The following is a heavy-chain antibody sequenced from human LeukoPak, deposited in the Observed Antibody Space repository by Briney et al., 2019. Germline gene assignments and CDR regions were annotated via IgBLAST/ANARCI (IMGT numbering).Heavy chain of an antibody. D-gene: IGHD2-21*01. Sequence: QPGGSLRLSCAASGFTFSSYAMSWVRQAPGKGLESVSAISGSGGSTYYADSVKGRFTISRDNSKNTLYLQMNSLRAEDTAVYYCAKSVRAYCGGDCFYWGQGTLVTVSS. J-gene: IGHJ4*02. CDR3: AKSVRAYCGGDCFY. CDR2: ISGSGGST. V-gene: IGHV3-23*01. CDR1: GFTFSSYA.